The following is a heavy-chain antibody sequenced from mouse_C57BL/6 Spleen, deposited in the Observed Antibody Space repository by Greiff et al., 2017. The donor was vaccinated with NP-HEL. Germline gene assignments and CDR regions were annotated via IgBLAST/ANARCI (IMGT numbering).Heavy chain of an antibody. CDR3: ARHPPGPFYAMDY. V-gene: IGHV1-7*01. CDR1: GYTFTSYW. CDR2: INPSSGYT. J-gene: IGHJ4*01. Sequence: VQLQQSGAELAKPGASVKLSCKASGYTFTSYWMHWVKQRPGQGLEWIGYINPSSGYTKYNQKFKDKATLTADKSSSTAYMQLSSLTYEDSAVYYCARHPPGPFYAMDYWGQGTSVTVSS. D-gene: IGHD4-1*01.